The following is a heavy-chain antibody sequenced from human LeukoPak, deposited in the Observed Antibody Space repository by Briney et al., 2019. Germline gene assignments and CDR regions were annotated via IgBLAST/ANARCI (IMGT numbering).Heavy chain of an antibody. J-gene: IGHJ4*02. V-gene: IGHV3-30*02. CDR1: GFTFSSYG. D-gene: IGHD4-17*01. CDR3: AKALNDYGDYGGIDY. Sequence: PGGSLRLSCAASGFTFSSYGMHWVRQAPGKGLEWVAVIWYDGSNKYYADSVKGRFTISRDISKNTLYLQMNSLRAEDTAVYYCAKALNDYGDYGGIDYWSQGTLVTVSS. CDR2: IWYDGSNK.